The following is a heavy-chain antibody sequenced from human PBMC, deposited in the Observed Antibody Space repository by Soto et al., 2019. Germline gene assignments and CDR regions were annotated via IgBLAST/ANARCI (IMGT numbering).Heavy chain of an antibody. D-gene: IGHD6-6*01. J-gene: IGHJ6*02. CDR3: ALGSTGSSAVIRNYYYGMDV. Sequence: QVQLVQSGAEVKKPGASVKVSCKASGYTFTSYGISWVRQAPGQGLEWMGWISAYNGNTNYAQKLQGRVTMTTDTSTSTAYMELRSLRSDDTAVYYFALGSTGSSAVIRNYYYGMDVWGQGTTVTVSS. V-gene: IGHV1-18*01. CDR1: GYTFTSYG. CDR2: ISAYNGNT.